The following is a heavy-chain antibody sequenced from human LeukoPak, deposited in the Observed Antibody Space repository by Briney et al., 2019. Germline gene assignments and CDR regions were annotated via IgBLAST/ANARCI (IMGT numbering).Heavy chain of an antibody. CDR2: ISYDGSNK. V-gene: IGHV3-30-3*01. J-gene: IGHJ4*02. Sequence: GGSLRLSCAASGFTFSSYAMHWVRQAPGKGLEWVAVISYDGSNKYYADSVKGRFTISRDNSKNTLYLQMNSLRAEDTAVYYCAREERSFDYWGQGTLVTVSS. CDR3: AREERSFDY. CDR1: GFTFSSYA. D-gene: IGHD1-1*01.